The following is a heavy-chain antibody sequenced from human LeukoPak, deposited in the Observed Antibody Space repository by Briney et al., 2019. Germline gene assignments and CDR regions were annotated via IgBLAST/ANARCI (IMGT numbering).Heavy chain of an antibody. V-gene: IGHV4-38-2*02. D-gene: IGHD5-18*01. CDR1: GYSISSGYY. CDR3: AREVDIQLMEIFDY. CDR2: IYHSGST. J-gene: IGHJ4*02. Sequence: SETLSLTCTVSGYSISSGYYWGWIRQPPGKGLEWIGSIYHSGSTYYNPSLKSRVTISVDTSKNQFSLKLSSATAADTAVYYCAREVDIQLMEIFDYWGQGTLVTVSS.